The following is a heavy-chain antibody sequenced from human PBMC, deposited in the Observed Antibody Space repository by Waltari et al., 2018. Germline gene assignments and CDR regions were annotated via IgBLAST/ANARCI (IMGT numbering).Heavy chain of an antibody. CDR2: IYPGDSDT. J-gene: IGHJ4*02. CDR3: ARLDDYSSGWCAFDY. Sequence: EVQLVQSGAEVKKPGESLKLSCKGSGYSFPSYWIGWVRQMPGKGLEWMGIIYPGDSDTRYSPSFQGQVTISADKSISTAYLQWSSLKASDTAMYYCARLDDYSSGWCAFDYWGQGTLVTVSS. D-gene: IGHD6-19*01. V-gene: IGHV5-51*01. CDR1: GYSFPSYW.